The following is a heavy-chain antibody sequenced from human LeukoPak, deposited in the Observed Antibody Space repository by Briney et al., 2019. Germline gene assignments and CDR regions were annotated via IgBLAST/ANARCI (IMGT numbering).Heavy chain of an antibody. D-gene: IGHD2-15*01. J-gene: IGHJ4*02. V-gene: IGHV3-30-3*01. CDR2: ISYDGSNK. CDR1: GFTFSSYA. Sequence: GGSLRLSCAASGFTFSSYAMHRVRQAPGKGLEWVAVISYDGSNKYYADSVKGRFTISRDNSKNTLYLQMNSLRAEDTAVYYCARGGSIYYFDYWGQGTLVTVSS. CDR3: ARGGSIYYFDY.